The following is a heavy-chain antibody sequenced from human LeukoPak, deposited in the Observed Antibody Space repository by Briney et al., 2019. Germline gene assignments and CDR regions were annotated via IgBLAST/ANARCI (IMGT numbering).Heavy chain of an antibody. Sequence: ASVKVSCKASGYTFTSYYMHWVRQAPGQGLEWMGIINPSSGSTSYAQKFQGRVTMTRDTSTSKVYMALSSLRSDDTAVYYCASTPENAFDIWGQGTMVTVSS. D-gene: IGHD2-15*01. J-gene: IGHJ3*02. CDR2: INPSSGST. V-gene: IGHV1-46*01. CDR1: GYTFTSYY. CDR3: ASTPENAFDI.